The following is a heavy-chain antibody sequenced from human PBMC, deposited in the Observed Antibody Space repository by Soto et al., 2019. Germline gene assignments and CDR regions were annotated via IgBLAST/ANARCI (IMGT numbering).Heavy chain of an antibody. CDR3: ARARGAIFGVVIRNWFDP. J-gene: IGHJ5*02. D-gene: IGHD3-3*01. Sequence: QVQLQESGPGLAKPSGTLSLTCAVSGGSITSSNWWSWVRQSPRKGLEWVGEIYHNGITNYNPSLKSRITISGDKSKNQFSLELRSVTAADTAVYYCARARGAIFGVVIRNWFDPWGQGTLVTVSS. CDR1: GGSITSSNW. V-gene: IGHV4-4*02. CDR2: IYHNGIT.